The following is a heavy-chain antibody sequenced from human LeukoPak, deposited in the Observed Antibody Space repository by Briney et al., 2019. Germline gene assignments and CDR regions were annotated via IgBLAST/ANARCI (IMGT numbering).Heavy chain of an antibody. V-gene: IGHV1-69*01. CDR2: IITIFGTA. J-gene: IGHJ2*01. D-gene: IGHD3-22*01. Sequence: GASVKVSCKPSGATFNRYALSGVRQAPGQGLGWMGWIITIFGTANYAQKFRGRVTITSDESTSPANMELSSLRSEDTAVYYCARETSTMVGVGTWWYFDLWGRGTLVTVSS. CDR3: ARETSTMVGVGTWWYFDL. CDR1: GATFNRYA.